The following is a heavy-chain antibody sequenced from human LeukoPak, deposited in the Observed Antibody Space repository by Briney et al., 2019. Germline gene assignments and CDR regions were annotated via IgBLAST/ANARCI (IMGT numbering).Heavy chain of an antibody. D-gene: IGHD3-10*01. V-gene: IGHV3-21*04. CDR1: GFTFSSYS. J-gene: IGHJ4*02. CDR2: ISSSSSYI. Sequence: GGSLRLSCAASGFTFSSYSMNWVRQAPGKGLEWVSSISSSSSYIYYADSVKGRFTISRDNAKNSLYLQMNSLRAEDTAVYYCAKSPPMVRGVILDYWGQGTLVTVSS. CDR3: AKSPPMVRGVILDY.